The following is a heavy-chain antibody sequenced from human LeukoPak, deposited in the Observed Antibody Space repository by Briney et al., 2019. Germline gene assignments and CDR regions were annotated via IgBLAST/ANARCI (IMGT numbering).Heavy chain of an antibody. D-gene: IGHD3-16*01. J-gene: IGHJ2*01. V-gene: IGHV3-48*04. CDR3: ARVGPGGYWYFDL. CDR1: GFSFRTNG. Sequence: GTSLRLSCGASGFSFRTNGMHWVRQAPGKGLGWVSYISSSGSTIYYADSVKGRFTISRDNAKNSLYLQMNSLRAEDTAVYYCARVGPGGYWYFDLWGRGTLVTVSS. CDR2: ISSSGSTI.